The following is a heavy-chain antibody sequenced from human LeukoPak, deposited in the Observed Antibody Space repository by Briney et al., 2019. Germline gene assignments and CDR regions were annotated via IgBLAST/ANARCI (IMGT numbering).Heavy chain of an antibody. V-gene: IGHV3-7*04. J-gene: IGHJ5*02. Sequence: GGSLRLSCAASGFTFSSYWMSWVRQAPGKGLEWVANIKQDGSEKYYVDSVKGRLTISRDNAKKSLYLQMNSLRAEDTAVYFCARDMIILQSWGQGTLVTVSS. D-gene: IGHD3-16*01. CDR1: GFTFSSYW. CDR3: ARDMIILQS. CDR2: IKQDGSEK.